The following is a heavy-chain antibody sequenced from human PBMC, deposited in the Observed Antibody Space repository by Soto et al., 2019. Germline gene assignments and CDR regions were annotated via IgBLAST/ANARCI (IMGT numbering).Heavy chain of an antibody. D-gene: IGHD6-13*01. Sequence: ASVKVSCKASGGTFSSYAISWVRQAPGQGLEWMGGIIPIFGTANYAQKFQGRVTITADESTSTAYMELSSLRSEDTAVYYCARKSSPYYYYYGMDVWGQGTTVTVSS. J-gene: IGHJ6*02. CDR1: GGTFSSYA. V-gene: IGHV1-69*13. CDR2: IIPIFGTA. CDR3: ARKSSPYYYYYGMDV.